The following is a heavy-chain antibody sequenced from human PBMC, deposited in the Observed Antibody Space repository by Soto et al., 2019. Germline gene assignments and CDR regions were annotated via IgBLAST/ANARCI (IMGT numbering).Heavy chain of an antibody. CDR1: GFTFSTYA. D-gene: IGHD3-10*01. J-gene: IGHJ6*02. Sequence: GGSLRLSCAASGFTFSTYAMSWVRQAPGKGLEWVSAISGSAGSTYYADSVKGRFTISRDYSKITLYLQMNSLRAEDTAMYYCARYGSGIYPYYYYTMDVWGQGTTVTVSS. CDR3: ARYGSGIYPYYYYTMDV. V-gene: IGHV3-23*01. CDR2: ISGSAGST.